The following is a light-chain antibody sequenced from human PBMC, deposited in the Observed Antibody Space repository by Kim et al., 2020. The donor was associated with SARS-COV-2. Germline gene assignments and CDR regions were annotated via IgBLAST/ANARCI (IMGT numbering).Light chain of an antibody. CDR3: QQNYSASRT. CDR1: QDISGY. Sequence: ASVEDRVTITCRARQDISGYLNWYQQRPGKDPKRLIYPASSLQSGVPSRFTGSGSETEFTLTISSLQPEDIATYNCQQNYSASRTFGQGTKVDIK. CDR2: PAS. V-gene: IGKV1-39*01. J-gene: IGKJ1*01.